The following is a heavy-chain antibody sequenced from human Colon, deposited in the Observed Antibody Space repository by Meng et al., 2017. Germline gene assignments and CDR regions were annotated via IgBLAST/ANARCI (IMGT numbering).Heavy chain of an antibody. CDR3: ARGAVAGISSSYWEFDL. Sequence: GESLKISCAASGFTFSNYAMHWVRQAPGKGLAWVAVISYDGSNKSDADSVKGRFTISRDNSKNTLYLQMNSLRAEDTAVYYGARGAVAGISSSYWEFDLWGRGTLVTVSS. D-gene: IGHD6-19*01. V-gene: IGHV3-30*01. CDR1: GFTFSNYA. CDR2: ISYDGSNK. J-gene: IGHJ2*01.